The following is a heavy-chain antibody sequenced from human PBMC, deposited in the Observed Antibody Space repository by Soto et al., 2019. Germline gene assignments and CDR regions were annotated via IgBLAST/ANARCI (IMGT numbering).Heavy chain of an antibody. J-gene: IGHJ4*02. V-gene: IGHV3-23*01. D-gene: IGHD6-13*01. CDR2: ISGSGART. Sequence: PGGSLRISCAASGFTFYNFAMTWVRQAPGKGLEWVSAISGSGARTYYADSVKGRFTISRDNSKNTLYLQMNSLRAEDTAVYYCAYSSTPFDYWGQGTLVTVSS. CDR1: GFTFYNFA. CDR3: AYSSTPFDY.